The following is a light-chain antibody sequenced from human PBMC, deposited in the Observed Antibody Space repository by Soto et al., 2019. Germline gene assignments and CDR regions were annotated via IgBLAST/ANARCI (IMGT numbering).Light chain of an antibody. V-gene: IGKV1-5*01. CDR3: QQYNSYWT. J-gene: IGKJ1*01. CDR2: DAS. CDR1: QSISSW. Sequence: DIQMPQSPSTLSASVGDRVTITCRASQSISSWLAWYQQKPGKAPKLLIYDASSLESGVPSRFSGSGSGTEFTLTISSLQPDDVATYYCQQYNSYWTFGQGTKVEIK.